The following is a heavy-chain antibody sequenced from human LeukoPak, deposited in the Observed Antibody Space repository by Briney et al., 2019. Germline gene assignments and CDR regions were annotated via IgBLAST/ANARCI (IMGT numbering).Heavy chain of an antibody. D-gene: IGHD3-22*01. V-gene: IGHV4-4*09. CDR1: GGSISSYY. CDR3: ARRGSSGYYPYYFDY. J-gene: IGHJ4*02. CDR2: IYTSGST. Sequence: SETLSLTCTVSGGSISSYYWSWIRQPPGKGLEWIGYIYTSGSTNYNPSLKSRVTISVDTSKNQFSLKLSSVTAADTAVYYCARRGSSGYYPYYFDYWGQGTLVTVSS.